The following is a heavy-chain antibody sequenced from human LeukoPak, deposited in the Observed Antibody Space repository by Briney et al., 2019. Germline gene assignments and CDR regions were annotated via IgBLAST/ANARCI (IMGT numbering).Heavy chain of an antibody. Sequence: GGSLRLSCAASGFTFSSYGMHWVRQAPGKGLEWVAVIWYDGSNKYYADSVKGRFTIFRDNSKNTLYLQMNSLRAEDTAVYYCARDSKYYDFWSGYPPIYYYYGMDVWGQGTTVTVSS. CDR2: IWYDGSNK. CDR3: ARDSKYYDFWSGYPPIYYYYGMDV. J-gene: IGHJ6*02. CDR1: GFTFSSYG. D-gene: IGHD3-3*01. V-gene: IGHV3-33*01.